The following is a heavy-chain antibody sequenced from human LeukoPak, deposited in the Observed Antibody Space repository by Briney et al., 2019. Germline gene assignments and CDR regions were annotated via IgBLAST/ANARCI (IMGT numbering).Heavy chain of an antibody. Sequence: GGSLRLSCAASGFTFSTYGVYRVRQAPGKGLEWVSSNSGGSSYYADSVKGRFTISRDNAENSLYLQMNSLRVEDTAVYYCARAPTVLVGYCSSSSCQADYWGQGTLVTVSS. CDR2: NSGGSS. D-gene: IGHD2-2*01. CDR1: GFTFSTYG. CDR3: ARAPTVLVGYCSSSSCQADY. V-gene: IGHV3-21*01. J-gene: IGHJ4*02.